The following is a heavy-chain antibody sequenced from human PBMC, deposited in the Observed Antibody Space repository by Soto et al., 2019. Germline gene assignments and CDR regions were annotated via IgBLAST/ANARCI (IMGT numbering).Heavy chain of an antibody. Sequence: GGSLRLSCAASGFTFGDAWMSWVRQAPGKGLDWVGRIKSKSDGGTTEYAAPVRGRFTISRDDSKNTLYLQMNSLKTEDTAVYYCTTDLWRIAVVVGSTGYFNPWGQGTPVTVS. CDR2: IKSKSDGGTT. D-gene: IGHD2-15*01. CDR3: TTDLWRIAVVVGSTGYFNP. CDR1: GFTFGDAW. V-gene: IGHV3-15*01. J-gene: IGHJ5*02.